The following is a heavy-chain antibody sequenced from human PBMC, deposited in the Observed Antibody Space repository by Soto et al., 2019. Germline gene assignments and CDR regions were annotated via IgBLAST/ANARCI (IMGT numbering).Heavy chain of an antibody. D-gene: IGHD3-10*01. CDR2: ISGSGDTS. CDR1: GFTFSNYA. Sequence: EVQLLESGGGLVQPGGSLRLSCAASGFTFSNYAMSWVRQAPGKGLEWVCSISGSGDTSYYADSVKGRFTISRDNSKNTLYLQVNSLRPEDTASCYCAKELGGDRLWFGEFAHFDYWGQGTLVTVSS. V-gene: IGHV3-23*01. CDR3: AKELGGDRLWFGEFAHFDY. J-gene: IGHJ4*02.